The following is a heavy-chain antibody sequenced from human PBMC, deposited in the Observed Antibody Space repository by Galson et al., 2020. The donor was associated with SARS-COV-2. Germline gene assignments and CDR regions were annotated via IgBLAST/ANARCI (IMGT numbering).Heavy chain of an antibody. CDR2: IRSKAYGGTT. CDR3: TREIRRYSSFDAFDI. V-gene: IGHV3-49*03. D-gene: IGHD5-18*01. J-gene: IGHJ3*02. Sequence: GESLKISCTASGFTFGDYAMSWFRQAPGKGLEWVGFIRSKAYGGTTEYAASVKGRFTISRDDSKSIAYLQMNSLKTEDTAVYYCTREIRRYSSFDAFDIWGQGTMVTVSS. CDR1: GFTFGDYA.